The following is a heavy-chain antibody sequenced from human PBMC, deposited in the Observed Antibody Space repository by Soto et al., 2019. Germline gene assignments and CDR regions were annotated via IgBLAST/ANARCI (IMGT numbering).Heavy chain of an antibody. CDR3: VRDSENSSGYYDY. D-gene: IGHD3-22*01. V-gene: IGHV1-46*01. CDR1: GYIFSNFN. Sequence: QVQLVQSGAEVKKPGASVRVACKASGYIFSNFNMHWVRLAPGQGPEWMGIIDPDSGTTSYAQKFQGRFTMGVDRSTTTIFLEVSSLTSEDTATYYCVRDSENSSGYYDYWGQGVLVTVSS. CDR2: IDPDSGTT. J-gene: IGHJ4*02.